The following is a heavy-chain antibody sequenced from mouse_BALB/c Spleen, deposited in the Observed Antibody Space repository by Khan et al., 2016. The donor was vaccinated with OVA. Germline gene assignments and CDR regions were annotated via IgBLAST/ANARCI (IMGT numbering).Heavy chain of an antibody. D-gene: IGHD2-4*01. CDR3: ASLYEYGEGFAY. Sequence: QVQLKESGPGLIQPSQSLSITCTVSGFSLTSYGVHWVRQSPGKGLEWLGVIWSGGTTDYTVAFISRLTISKDNSKSPVFLKMNSLQANDTAIYYWASLYEYGEGFAYWDQGTLVTASA. CDR1: GFSLTSYG. J-gene: IGHJ3*01. CDR2: IWSGGTT. V-gene: IGHV2-2*02.